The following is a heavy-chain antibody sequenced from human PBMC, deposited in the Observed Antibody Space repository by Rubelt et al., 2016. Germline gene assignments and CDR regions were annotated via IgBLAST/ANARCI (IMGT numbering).Heavy chain of an antibody. CDR2: INPSGGST. V-gene: IGHV1-46*01. J-gene: IGHJ4*02. D-gene: IGHD5-18*01. Sequence: QVQLVQSGAEVKKPGASVKVSCKASGYTFTSYYMHWVRQAPGQGLEWMGIINPSGGSTSYAKKFRGRVTMTRDTSRSTVYMELSSLRSEDTAVYYCARVSDTAMVEVDYWGQGTLVTVSS. CDR3: ARVSDTAMVEVDY. CDR1: GYTFTSYY.